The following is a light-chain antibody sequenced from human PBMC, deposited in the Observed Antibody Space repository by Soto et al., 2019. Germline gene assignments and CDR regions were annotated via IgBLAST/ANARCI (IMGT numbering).Light chain of an antibody. Sequence: EIVLTQSPATLSLSPGERATLSCRASQSVSSYLAWYQQKPGQAPRRLIYDASNRATGIPARFSGSGSGTDFTLTISSLEPEHFAVYYCQQSSNWPPRFGQGTKADIK. V-gene: IGKV3-11*01. J-gene: IGKJ1*01. CDR3: QQSSNWPPR. CDR1: QSVSSY. CDR2: DAS.